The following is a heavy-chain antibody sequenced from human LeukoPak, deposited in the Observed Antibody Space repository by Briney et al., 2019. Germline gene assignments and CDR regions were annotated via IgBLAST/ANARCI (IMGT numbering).Heavy chain of an antibody. V-gene: IGHV4-59*08. Sequence: PSETLSLTCTVSSDSIPSPYWSWIRQSPGQRLEWIAYISHTGCTRYNPSLQSRVAVSIDTSKNEFSLKLTSVTAADTAVYYCARHFTVGGNYYFGHWDQGTPVTVSS. CDR3: ARHFTVGGNYYFGH. J-gene: IGHJ4*02. D-gene: IGHD3-10*01. CDR1: SDSIPSPY. CDR2: ISHTGCT.